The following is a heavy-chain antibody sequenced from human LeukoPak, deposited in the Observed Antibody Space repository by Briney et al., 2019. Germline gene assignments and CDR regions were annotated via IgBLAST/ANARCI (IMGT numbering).Heavy chain of an antibody. Sequence: GGSLRLSCAASGFSFSNYWMSWVRQAPGKGLDWVANIKQAGSEKYYVDSVKGRFTISRDNDKNSLYLQMNSLRAEDTALYYCARAGTYETTWDHWGQGTLVTVSS. CDR2: IKQAGSEK. J-gene: IGHJ4*02. CDR3: ARAGTYETTWDH. D-gene: IGHD1-7*01. CDR1: GFSFSNYW. V-gene: IGHV3-7*01.